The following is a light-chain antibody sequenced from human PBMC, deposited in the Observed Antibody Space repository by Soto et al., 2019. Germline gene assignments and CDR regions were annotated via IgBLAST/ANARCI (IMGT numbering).Light chain of an antibody. CDR3: SSYTSSSTPVV. CDR2: EVS. Sequence: QSALTQPASVSGSPGQSITISCTGTSSDVGGYNYVSWYQQHPGKAPKLMIYEVSNRPSGVSNRFSGSKSGNTASLTISGLQAEDEAYYYCSSYTSSSTPVVFGTGTKLTVL. J-gene: IGLJ1*01. V-gene: IGLV2-14*01. CDR1: SSDVGGYNY.